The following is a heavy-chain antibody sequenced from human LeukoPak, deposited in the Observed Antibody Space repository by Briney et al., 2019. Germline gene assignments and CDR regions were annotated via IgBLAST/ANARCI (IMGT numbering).Heavy chain of an antibody. CDR1: GFTFSSYA. V-gene: IGHV3-23*01. J-gene: IGHJ4*02. CDR3: ATQSSGYSYSFDY. Sequence: GGSLRLSCAASGFTFSSYAMSWVRQAPGKGLEWVSATSGSGGSTYYADSVKGRFTISRDNSKNTLYLQMNSLRAEDTAVYYCATQSSGYSYSFDYWGQGTLVTVSS. CDR2: TSGSGGST. D-gene: IGHD5-18*01.